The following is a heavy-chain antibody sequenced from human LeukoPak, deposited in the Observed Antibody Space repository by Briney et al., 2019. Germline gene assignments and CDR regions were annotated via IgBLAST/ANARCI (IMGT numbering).Heavy chain of an antibody. CDR2: INHSGST. CDR3: ASTIVVAPFDY. Sequence: SETLSLTCAVYGGSFSGYYWSWIRQPPGKGLEWIGEINHSGSTNYNPSLKSRVTISVDTSKNQFSLKLSSVTAADTAVYYCASTIVVAPFDYWGQGTLVTVSS. D-gene: IGHD1-26*01. J-gene: IGHJ4*02. CDR1: GGSFSGYY. V-gene: IGHV4-34*01.